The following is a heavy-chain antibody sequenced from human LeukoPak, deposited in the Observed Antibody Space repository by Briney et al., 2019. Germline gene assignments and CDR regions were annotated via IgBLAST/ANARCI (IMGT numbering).Heavy chain of an antibody. V-gene: IGHV3-33*08. CDR1: GFTFSSYG. D-gene: IGHD3-3*01. CDR2: IWYDGSNK. Sequence: GGSLRLSCAASGFTFSSYGMHWVRQAPGRGLEWVAVIWYDGSNKYYADSVKGRFTISRDNSKNTLYLQMNSLRAEDTAVYYCAREYYDFWSGYYRNYYYMDVWGKGTTVTVSS. CDR3: AREYYDFWSGYYRNYYYMDV. J-gene: IGHJ6*03.